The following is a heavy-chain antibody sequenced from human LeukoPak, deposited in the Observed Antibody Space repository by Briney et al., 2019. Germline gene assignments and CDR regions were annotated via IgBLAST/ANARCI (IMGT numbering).Heavy chain of an antibody. CDR2: INHSGST. J-gene: IGHJ4*02. D-gene: IGHD2-2*01. Sequence: SETLSLTCAVYGGSFSGYYWSWIRQPPGKGLEWIGEINHSGSTNYNPSLKSRVTISVDTSKNQFSLKLSSVTAADTAVYYCARGRHKYPFDYWGQGTLVTVSS. V-gene: IGHV4-34*01. CDR3: ARGRHKYPFDY. CDR1: GGSFSGYY.